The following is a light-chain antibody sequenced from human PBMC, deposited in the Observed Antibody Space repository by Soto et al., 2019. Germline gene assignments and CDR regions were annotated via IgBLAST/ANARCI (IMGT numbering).Light chain of an antibody. V-gene: IGKV1-12*01. CDR3: QQADSFPPT. CDR1: QTISSS. J-gene: IGKJ5*01. Sequence: DIQMTQSPSSVSASVGDRVTISCRASQTISSSLAWYQQKPGQAPKLLIYAASKLQTGVPARFRGSGSATDFTLTFSSLQPEDFATYYCQQADSFPPTFGQGTRLDIK. CDR2: AAS.